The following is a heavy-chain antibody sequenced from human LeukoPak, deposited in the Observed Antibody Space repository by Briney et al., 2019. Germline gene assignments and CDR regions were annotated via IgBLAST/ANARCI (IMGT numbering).Heavy chain of an antibody. CDR1: GFTFSSYA. D-gene: IGHD2-21*02. CDR3: AKDAGLGGVVTTGTYFDY. CDR2: ISGSGGST. Sequence: GGSLRLSCAASGFTFSSYAMSWVRQAPGKGLEWVSAISGSGGSTYYADSVKGRFTISRDNSKNTLYLQMNSLRAEDTAVYCCAKDAGLGGVVTTGTYFDYWGQGTLVTVSS. J-gene: IGHJ4*02. V-gene: IGHV3-23*01.